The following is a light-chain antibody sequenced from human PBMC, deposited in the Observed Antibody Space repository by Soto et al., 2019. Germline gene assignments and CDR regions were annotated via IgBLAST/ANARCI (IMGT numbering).Light chain of an antibody. CDR2: AAS. CDR3: QQYYSTLYT. Sequence: AIRMTQSPSSLSASTGDRVTITCRASQGISSYLAWYQQKPGKAPKLLIYAASTLQSGVPSRFSGSGSGTEFTLTISCLQFEDFATYYCQQYYSTLYTFGRGTKLEIK. CDR1: QGISSY. J-gene: IGKJ2*01. V-gene: IGKV1-8*01.